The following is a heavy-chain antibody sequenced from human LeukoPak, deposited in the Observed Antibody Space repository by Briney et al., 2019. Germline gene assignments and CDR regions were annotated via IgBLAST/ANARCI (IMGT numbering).Heavy chain of an antibody. CDR3: ARGPRDPTEFCSRGTCAPTYEV. CDR1: GFTFSDYE. CDR2: ISSSGRKI. V-gene: IGHV3-48*03. Sequence: SGGSLRLSCAVSGFTFSDYEMNWVRQAPGKGLEWLSYISSSGRKIYYADSVKGRFTISRDNAKNSLYLQMNSLRADDTAVYYCARGPRDPTEFCSRGTCAPTYEVWGQGALVTVSS. J-gene: IGHJ4*02. D-gene: IGHD2-15*01.